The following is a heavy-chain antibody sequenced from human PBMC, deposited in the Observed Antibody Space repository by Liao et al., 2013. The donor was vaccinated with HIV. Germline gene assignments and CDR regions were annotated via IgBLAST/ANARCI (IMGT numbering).Heavy chain of an antibody. J-gene: IGHJ6*03. V-gene: IGHV4-30-4*08. CDR3: ARHPRSDGYKRGFLARHYQYHMDV. CDR1: GDSIISADFS. D-gene: IGHD5-24*01. Sequence: QVHLQESGPGLVRPSETLSLTCTVSGDSIISADFSWTWIRQPPGKGLEWLGCIPYSGSTYYNPSLASRLSMSIDTSNNRFSLKLTSVTAADTAVYYCARHPRSDGYKRGFLARHYQYHMDVWGKGTTVTVSS. CDR2: IPYSGST.